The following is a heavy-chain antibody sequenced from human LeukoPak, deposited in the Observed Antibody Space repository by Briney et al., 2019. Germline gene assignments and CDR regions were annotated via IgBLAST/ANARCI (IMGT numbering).Heavy chain of an antibody. V-gene: IGHV3-30*18. CDR3: AKLGGGGMTTVTPSDY. CDR1: GFTFSSYG. D-gene: IGHD4-17*01. CDR2: ISYDGSNK. Sequence: PGGSLRLSCAASGFTFSSYGMHWVRQAPGKGLEWVAVISYDGSNKYYADSVKGRFTISRDNSKNTLYLQMNRLRAEDTAVYYCAKLGGGGMTTVTPSDYWGQGTLVTVSS. J-gene: IGHJ4*02.